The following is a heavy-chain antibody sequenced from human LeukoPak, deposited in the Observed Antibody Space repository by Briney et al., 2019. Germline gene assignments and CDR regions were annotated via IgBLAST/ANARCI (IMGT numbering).Heavy chain of an antibody. V-gene: IGHV3-23*01. CDR2: ISGSGGST. Sequence: GGSLRLSCAASGFTFSSYAMSWVRQAPGKGLEWVSIISGSGGSTYYADPVKGRFTISRDNSKNTVYLQMNSLRAEDTAVYYCAKWDAYIESWGQGTLVTVSS. D-gene: IGHD3-16*01. J-gene: IGHJ5*02. CDR1: GFTFSSYA. CDR3: AKWDAYIES.